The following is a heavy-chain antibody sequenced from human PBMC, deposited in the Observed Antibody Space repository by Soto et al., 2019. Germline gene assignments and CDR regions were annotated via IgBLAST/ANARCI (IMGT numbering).Heavy chain of an antibody. CDR3: ARDWGTTADYYFDY. V-gene: IGHV3-30-3*01. Sequence: GGSLRLSCAASGFTFNTYAMHWVRQAPGKGLEWVAVISYNGGDKYSADSVKGRFTISRDNFQDTLYLQMNSLRSEDTAVYYCARDWGTTADYYFDYWGQGTLVTVSS. D-gene: IGHD3-16*01. J-gene: IGHJ4*02. CDR1: GFTFNTYA. CDR2: ISYNGGDK.